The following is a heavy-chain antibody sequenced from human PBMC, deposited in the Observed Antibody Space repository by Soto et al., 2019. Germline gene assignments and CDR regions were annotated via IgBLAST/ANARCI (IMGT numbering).Heavy chain of an antibody. CDR1: GYSFTSYW. D-gene: IGHD2-2*01. CDR2: IYPGDSDT. CDR3: EGLGVDIVVVTAATRGYYGMDV. Sequence: GESLKISCKGSGYSFTSYWIGWVRQMPGKGLEWMGIIYPGDSDTRYSPSFQGQVTISADKSISTAYLQWSSLKASDTAMYYCEGLGVDIVVVTAATRGYYGMDVWGQGTTVTVSS. V-gene: IGHV5-51*01. J-gene: IGHJ6*02.